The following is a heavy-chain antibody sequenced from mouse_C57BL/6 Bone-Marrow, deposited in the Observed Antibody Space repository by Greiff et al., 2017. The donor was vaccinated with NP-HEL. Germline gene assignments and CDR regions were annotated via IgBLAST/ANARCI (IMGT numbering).Heavy chain of an antibody. CDR1: GFTFSDYY. CDR3: ARRSTVVAWYFDV. Sequence: DVKLVESGGGLVQPGGSLKLSCAASGFTFSDYYMYWVRQTPEKRLEWVAYISNGGGSTYYPDTVKGRFTISRDNAKNTLYLQMSRLKSEDTAMDYCARRSTVVAWYFDVWGTGTTVTVSS. CDR2: ISNGGGST. V-gene: IGHV5-12*01. J-gene: IGHJ1*03. D-gene: IGHD1-1*01.